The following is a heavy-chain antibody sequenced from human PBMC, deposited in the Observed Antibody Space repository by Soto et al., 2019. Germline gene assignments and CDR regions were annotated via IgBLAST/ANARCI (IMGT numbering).Heavy chain of an antibody. J-gene: IGHJ4*02. CDR1: GYTFTSYD. Sequence: QVQLVQSGAEVKKPGASVKVSCKASGYTFTSYDINWVRQAPGQGLEWMGGIIPIFGTANYAQKFQGRVTITADESTSTAYMELSSLRSEDTAVYYCARDRGDTAYFDYWGQGTLVTVSS. D-gene: IGHD5-18*01. CDR2: IIPIFGTA. CDR3: ARDRGDTAYFDY. V-gene: IGHV1-69*01.